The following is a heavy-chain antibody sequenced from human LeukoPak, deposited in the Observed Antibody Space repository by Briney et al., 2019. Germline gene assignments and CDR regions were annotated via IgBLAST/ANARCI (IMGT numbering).Heavy chain of an antibody. V-gene: IGHV1-69*06. J-gene: IGHJ4*02. D-gene: IGHD1-26*01. CDR1: GGTFSSYA. CDR2: IIPIFGTA. CDR3: ARDFEVGATRSPYYFDY. Sequence: GASVKVSCKASGGTFSSYAISWVRQAPGQGLEWMGGIIPIFGTANYAQKFQGRVTITADKSTSTAYMELSSLRSEDTAVYYCARDFEVGATRSPYYFDYWGQGTLVTVSS.